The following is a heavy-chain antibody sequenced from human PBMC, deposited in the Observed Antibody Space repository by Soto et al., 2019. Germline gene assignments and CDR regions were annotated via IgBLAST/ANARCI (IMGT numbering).Heavy chain of an antibody. D-gene: IGHD3-10*01. V-gene: IGHV3-64*02. CDR2: ISSNGGST. J-gene: IGHJ6*02. CDR3: ARSSSGSYYNMGGYYYYGMDV. Sequence: PGGSLRLSCAASGFTFSSYAMHWVRQAPGKGLEYVSAISSNGGSTYYADSVKGRFTISRDNSKNTLYLQMGSLRAEDMAVYYCARSSSGSYYNMGGYYYYGMDVWGQGTPVTVSS. CDR1: GFTFSSYA.